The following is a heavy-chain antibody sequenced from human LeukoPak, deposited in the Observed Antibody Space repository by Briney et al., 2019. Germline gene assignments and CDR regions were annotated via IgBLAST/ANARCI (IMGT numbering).Heavy chain of an antibody. CDR1: GFTFSSYG. J-gene: IGHJ4*02. V-gene: IGHV3-30*02. CDR3: AKNRDSSDYPRDFDY. Sequence: GSLRLSCAAFGFTFSSYGMHWVRQTPGKGLEWVAFIRHDGTYQQYADSVKGRSTVSRDNSKDMVYLQMNSLRTEDTAVYYCAKNRDSSDYPRDFDYWGQGALVTVSS. D-gene: IGHD3-22*01. CDR2: IRHDGTYQ.